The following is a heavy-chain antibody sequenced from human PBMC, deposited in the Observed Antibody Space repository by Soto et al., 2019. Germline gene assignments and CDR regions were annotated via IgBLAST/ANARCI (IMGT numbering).Heavy chain of an antibody. CDR2: INHSGST. CDR1: GGSFSGYY. Sequence: PSETLSLTCAVYGGSFSGYYWSWIRQPPGKGLEWIGEINHSGSTNYNPSLKSRVTISVDTSKNQFSLKLSSVTAADTAVYYCARGPYDYIWGSYRYMWPVFDYWGQGTLVTVSS. D-gene: IGHD3-16*02. V-gene: IGHV4-34*01. CDR3: ARGPYDYIWGSYRYMWPVFDY. J-gene: IGHJ4*02.